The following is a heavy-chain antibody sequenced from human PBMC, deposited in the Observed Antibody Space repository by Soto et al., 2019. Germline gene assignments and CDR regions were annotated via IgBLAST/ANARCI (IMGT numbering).Heavy chain of an antibody. CDR1: GGSISSYY. CDR2: IYYSGST. V-gene: IGHV4-59*01. D-gene: IGHD3-3*01. Sequence: PSETLSLTCTVSGGSISSYYWSWIRQPPGKGLEWIGYIYYSGSTNYNPSLKSRVTISVDTSKNQFSLKLSSVTAADTAVYYCARIPNYDFWSGYYTRDYYYYGMDVWGQGTTVTVSS. CDR3: ARIPNYDFWSGYYTRDYYYYGMDV. J-gene: IGHJ6*02.